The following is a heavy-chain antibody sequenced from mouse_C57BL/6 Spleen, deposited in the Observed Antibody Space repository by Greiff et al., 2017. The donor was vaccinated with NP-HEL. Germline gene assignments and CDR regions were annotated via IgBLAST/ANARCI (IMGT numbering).Heavy chain of an antibody. CDR2: ISSGGSYT. V-gene: IGHV5-6*01. CDR1: GFTFSSYG. CDR3: ARHEGSGTSFDY. Sequence: EVQLVESGGDLVKPGGSLKLSCAASGFTFSSYGMSWVRQTPDKRLEWVATISSGGSYTYYPDSVKGRFTISRDNAKNTLYLQMSSLKSEDTAMYYCARHEGSGTSFDYWGQGTTLTVSS. D-gene: IGHD4-1*01. J-gene: IGHJ2*01.